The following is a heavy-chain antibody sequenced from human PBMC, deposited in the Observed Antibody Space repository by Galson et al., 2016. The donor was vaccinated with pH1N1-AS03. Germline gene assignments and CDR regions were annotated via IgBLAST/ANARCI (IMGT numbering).Heavy chain of an antibody. CDR3: ARRETEVGTDF. Sequence: QSGAEVKKPGESLKISCKGSGYTFSSYWIACVRQMPGKGLEWTGIISPGDSDTKSSPAFQRQVTFSVDKSVNTAYLQRSSLKASDTTMYYCARRETEVGTDFWGQGTLVTVSS. J-gene: IGHJ4*02. CDR1: GYTFSSYW. V-gene: IGHV5-51*01. D-gene: IGHD1-1*01. CDR2: ISPGDSDT.